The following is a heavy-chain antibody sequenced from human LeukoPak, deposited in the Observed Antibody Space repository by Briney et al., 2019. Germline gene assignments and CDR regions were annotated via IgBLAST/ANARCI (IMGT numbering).Heavy chain of an antibody. CDR1: GYTFTGYY. CDR2: INPNSGGT. V-gene: IGHV1-2*06. Sequence: WASVKVSCKASGYTFTGYYMHWVRQAPGQGLEWMGRINPNSGGTNYAQKFQGRVTMTRDTSISTAYMEVGRLRSDDTAVYYCARGADYYDSSGYAVDYWGQGTLVTVSS. CDR3: ARGADYYDSSGYAVDY. J-gene: IGHJ4*02. D-gene: IGHD3-22*01.